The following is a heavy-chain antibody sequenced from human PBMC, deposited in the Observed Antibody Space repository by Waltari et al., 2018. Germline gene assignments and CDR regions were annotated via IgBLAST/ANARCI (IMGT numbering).Heavy chain of an antibody. V-gene: IGHV4-4*07. CDR3: ARGKSDRAAAGEGNYYYYYMDV. CDR1: GGSISSYY. Sequence: QVQLQESGPGLVKPSETLSLTCTVSGGSISSYYWSWIRQPAGKGLEWIGRIYTRGSTNYNPALKSRFTMSVGTSKTQFSLKLSSVTAADTAVYYCARGKSDRAAAGEGNYYYYYMDVWGKGTTVTVSS. CDR2: IYTRGST. D-gene: IGHD6-13*01. J-gene: IGHJ6*03.